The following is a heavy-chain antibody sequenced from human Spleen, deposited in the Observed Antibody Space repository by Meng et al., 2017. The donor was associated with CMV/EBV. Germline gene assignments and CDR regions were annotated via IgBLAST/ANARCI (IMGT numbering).Heavy chain of an antibody. V-gene: IGHV3-30*04. D-gene: IGHD3-3*01. CDR1: GFTFNSYT. Sequence: GESLKISCAASGFTFNSYTMHWVRQAPGKGLEWVAIISFDGDSKYYADSVKGRFTISRDNAKNSLYLQMNSLRADDTAVYYCARETHNEFWNGYLYYGMDVWGQGTTVTVSS. J-gene: IGHJ6*02. CDR3: ARETHNEFWNGYLYYGMDV. CDR2: ISFDGDSK.